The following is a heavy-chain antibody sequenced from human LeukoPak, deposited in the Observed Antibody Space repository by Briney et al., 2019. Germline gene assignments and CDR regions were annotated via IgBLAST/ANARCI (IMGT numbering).Heavy chain of an antibody. CDR2: ISAYNGNT. CDR1: GYTFTSYG. CDR3: ARRRAYCGGDCRRVNDY. V-gene: IGHV1-18*01. J-gene: IGHJ4*02. D-gene: IGHD2-21*02. Sequence: GASVKVSCKASGYTFTSYGISWVRQAPGQGLEWMGWISAYNGNTNYAQKLQGRVTMTTDTSTSTAYMELRSLRSDDTAVYYCARRRAYCGGDCRRVNDYWGQGTLVTVSS.